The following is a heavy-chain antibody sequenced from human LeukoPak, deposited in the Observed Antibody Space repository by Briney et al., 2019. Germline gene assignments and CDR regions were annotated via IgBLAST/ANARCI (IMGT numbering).Heavy chain of an antibody. CDR3: AKIAREYSSGWHRYDY. J-gene: IGHJ4*02. D-gene: IGHD6-19*01. CDR1: GFTFSTYG. Sequence: PGRSLRLSCTASGFTFSTYGINWFRQAPGKGLEWVALISADVSDKYYADSVKGRFTISRDNSKNTLYLQMNSLRAEDTAVYYCAKIAREYSSGWHRYDYWGQGTLVTVSS. V-gene: IGHV3-30*18. CDR2: ISADVSDK.